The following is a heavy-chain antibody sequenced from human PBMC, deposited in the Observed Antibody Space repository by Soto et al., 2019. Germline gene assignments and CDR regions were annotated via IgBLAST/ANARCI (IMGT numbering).Heavy chain of an antibody. CDR2: ISDRGDTT. CDR1: GFTISSNA. V-gene: IGHV3-23*01. Sequence: GGSLRLSCAASGFTISSNAMYWVRQAPGKGLEWVSGISDRGDTTRYADSVKGRFTISRDTSKNTLYLQLNTLRADDTAVYYCAKDKPGTTSFDYWGQGTLVTVSS. CDR3: AKDKPGTTSFDY. D-gene: IGHD1-1*01. J-gene: IGHJ4*02.